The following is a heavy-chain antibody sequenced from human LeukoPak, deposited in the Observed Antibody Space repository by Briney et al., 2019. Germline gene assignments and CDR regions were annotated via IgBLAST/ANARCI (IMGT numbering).Heavy chain of an antibody. V-gene: IGHV3-30*02. Sequence: PGGSLRLSCAASGFSFSKYGMHWVRQAPGKGLEWVAFIRYDGSNKYYADSVKGRFTISRDNSKNTLYLQMNSLRAEDTAVYYCAKVGALQYFDWSHWGQGTLVTVSS. CDR2: IRYDGSNK. CDR1: GFSFSKYG. J-gene: IGHJ4*02. D-gene: IGHD3-9*01. CDR3: AKVGALQYFDWSH.